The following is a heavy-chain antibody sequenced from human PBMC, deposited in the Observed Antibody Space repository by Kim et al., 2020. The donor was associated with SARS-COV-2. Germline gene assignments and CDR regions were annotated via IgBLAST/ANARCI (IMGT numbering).Heavy chain of an antibody. D-gene: IGHD3-10*01. V-gene: IGHV3-53*01. Sequence: GGSLRLSCAASGFSVSDNYMAWVRQAPQKGLEWVSTIFTGGGPYYADSVKGRFTISRDDSKNTVSLQMDSLTADDTGLYFCARGSGSTYFNSDNYYYFDHWGQGTLVPASS. J-gene: IGHJ4*02. CDR2: IFTGGGP. CDR1: GFSVSDNY. CDR3: ARGSGSTYFNSDNYYYFDH.